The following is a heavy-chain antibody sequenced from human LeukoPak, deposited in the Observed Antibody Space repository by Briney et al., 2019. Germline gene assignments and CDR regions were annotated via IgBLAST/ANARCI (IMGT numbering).Heavy chain of an antibody. CDR3: ASEPGGSYFSDY. Sequence: GGSLRLSCSASGFTFSSYNMNWVRQAPGKGLEWVSYISSSSAAIYYADSVKGRFTISRDNAKNSLYLQMNSLRAEDTAVYYRASEPGGSYFSDYWGQGTLVTVSS. CDR1: GFTFSSYN. J-gene: IGHJ4*02. D-gene: IGHD1-26*01. V-gene: IGHV3-48*01. CDR2: ISSSSAAI.